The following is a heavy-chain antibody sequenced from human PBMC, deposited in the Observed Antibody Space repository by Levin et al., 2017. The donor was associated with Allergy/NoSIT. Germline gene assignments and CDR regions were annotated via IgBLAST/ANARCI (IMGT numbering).Heavy chain of an antibody. CDR2: INPSGGST. Sequence: ASVKVSCKASGYTFTSYYMHWVRQAPGQGLEWMGIINPSGGSTSYAQKFQGRVTMTRDTSTSTVYMELSSLRSEDTAVYYCARDPIIPLWFGESPPVDAFDIWGQGTMVTVSS. CDR3: ARDPIIPLWFGESPPVDAFDI. D-gene: IGHD3-10*01. CDR1: GYTFTSYY. J-gene: IGHJ3*02. V-gene: IGHV1-46*01.